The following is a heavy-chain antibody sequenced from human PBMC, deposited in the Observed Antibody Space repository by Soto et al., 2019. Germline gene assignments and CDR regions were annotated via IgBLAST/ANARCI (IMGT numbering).Heavy chain of an antibody. D-gene: IGHD6-19*01. Sequence: GGSLRLSCAASGFTFHDYAMHWVRQGQGKGLEWVSGITWNSGSIDYADSVKGRFTISRDNAKNSLYLQMNNLRPEDTALYYCAKDIREYSSGWTYFDYWGHGTLVTVSS. V-gene: IGHV3-9*01. J-gene: IGHJ4*01. CDR3: AKDIREYSSGWTYFDY. CDR1: GFTFHDYA. CDR2: ITWNSGSI.